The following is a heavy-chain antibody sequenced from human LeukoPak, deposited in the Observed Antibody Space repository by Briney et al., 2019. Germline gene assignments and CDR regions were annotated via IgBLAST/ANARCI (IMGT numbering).Heavy chain of an antibody. V-gene: IGHV1-2*02. CDR1: GYTFTGYY. J-gene: IGHJ6*02. CDR3: AREGETTVKYYYYYGMDV. D-gene: IGHD4-17*01. Sequence: ASVRVSCKASGYTFTGYYMHWVRQAPGQGLEWMGWINPNSGGTNYAQKLQGRVTMTTDTSTSTAYMELRSLRSDDTAVYYCAREGETTVKYYYYYGMDVWGQGTTVTVSS. CDR2: INPNSGGT.